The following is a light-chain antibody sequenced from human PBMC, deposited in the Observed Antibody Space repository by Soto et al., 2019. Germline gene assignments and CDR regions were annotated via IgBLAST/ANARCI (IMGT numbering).Light chain of an antibody. CDR3: QQYGSSPFD. J-gene: IGKJ4*01. Sequence: EIVLTQSPGTLSLSPGERATLSCRASQSVSSSYLAWYQQKPGQAPRLLIYGASSRATGIPDRFSGSGSGTDFTLTISRLEPKDFAVYYCQQYGSSPFDFGGGTKVEIK. CDR1: QSVSSSY. CDR2: GAS. V-gene: IGKV3-20*01.